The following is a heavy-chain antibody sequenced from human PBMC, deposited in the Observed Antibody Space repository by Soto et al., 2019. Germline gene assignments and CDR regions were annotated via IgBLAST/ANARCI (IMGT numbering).Heavy chain of an antibody. Sequence: GGSLRLSCAASGFTFSSYAMSWVRQAPGKGLEWVSAISGSGGSTYYADSVKGRFTISRDNSKNTLYLQMNSLRAEDTAVYYCAKGGCSLGYCSSTSWLEVYYFDYWGQGTLVTVSS. V-gene: IGHV3-23*01. J-gene: IGHJ4*02. D-gene: IGHD2-2*01. CDR2: ISGSGGST. CDR1: GFTFSSYA. CDR3: AKGGCSLGYCSSTSWLEVYYFDY.